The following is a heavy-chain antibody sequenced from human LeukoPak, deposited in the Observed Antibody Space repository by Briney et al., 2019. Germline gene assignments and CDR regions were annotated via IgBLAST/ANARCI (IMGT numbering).Heavy chain of an antibody. D-gene: IGHD3-9*01. CDR1: GGSFSGYY. Sequence: SETLSLTCAVYGGSFSGYYWSWIRQPPGKGLEWIGEINHSGSTNYNPSLKSRVTISVDTSKNQFSLKLSSVTAADTAVYYCARALNSYDTLTGYSPREIDYWGQGTLVTVSS. CDR3: ARALNSYDTLTGYSPREIDY. CDR2: INHSGST. V-gene: IGHV4-34*01. J-gene: IGHJ4*02.